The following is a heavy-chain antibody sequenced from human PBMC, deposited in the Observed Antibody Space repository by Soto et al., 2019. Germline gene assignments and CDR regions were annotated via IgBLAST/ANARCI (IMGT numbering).Heavy chain of an antibody. D-gene: IGHD3-22*01. J-gene: IGHJ4*02. Sequence: PSETLSLTCTVSGGSISSGGYYWSWIRQHPGKGLEWIGYIYYSGSTYYNPSLKSRVTISVDTSKNQFSLKLSSVTAADTAVYYCARTYYYDSSGYGSFGYYFDYWGQGTLVTVSS. CDR1: GGSISSGGYY. V-gene: IGHV4-31*03. CDR2: IYYSGST. CDR3: ARTYYYDSSGYGSFGYYFDY.